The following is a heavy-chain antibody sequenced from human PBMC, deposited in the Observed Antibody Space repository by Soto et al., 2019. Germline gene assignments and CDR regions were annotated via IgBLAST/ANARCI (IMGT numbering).Heavy chain of an antibody. J-gene: IGHJ3*02. CDR2: IVVGSGNT. D-gene: IGHD1-1*01. V-gene: IGHV1-58*01. CDR3: SAYRLERNAFDI. CDR1: GFTFTSSA. Sequence: QMQLVQSGPEVKKPGTSVKVSCKASGFTFTSSAVQWVRQARGQRLEWIGWIVVGSGNTNYAQKFQERVTITRDMATSTAYMELSSLRSEDTAVYYCSAYRLERNAFDIWGQGTMVTVSS.